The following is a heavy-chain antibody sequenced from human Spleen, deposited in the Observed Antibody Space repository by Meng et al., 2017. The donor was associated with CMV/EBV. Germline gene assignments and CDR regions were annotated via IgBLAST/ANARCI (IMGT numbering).Heavy chain of an antibody. D-gene: IGHD2-15*01. Sequence: GGSLRLSCAASGFTFSTYSMNWVRQAPGKGLEWVSVIYSGGSTYYADSVKGRFTISRDNSKNTLYLQMNSLRAEDTAVYYCARSSSGAYAPMDYWGQGTLVTVSS. J-gene: IGHJ4*02. CDR2: IYSGGST. CDR1: GFTFSTYS. V-gene: IGHV3-66*02. CDR3: ARSSSGAYAPMDY.